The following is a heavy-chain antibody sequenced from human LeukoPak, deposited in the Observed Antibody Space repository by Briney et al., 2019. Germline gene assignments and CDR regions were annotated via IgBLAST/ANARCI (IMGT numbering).Heavy chain of an antibody. D-gene: IGHD4/OR15-4a*01. CDR2: IWYDGSNK. CDR3: AREREVLTYYYYGMDV. V-gene: IGHV3-33*08. J-gene: IGHJ6*02. Sequence: GGSLRLSCAASGFTFSSYAMSWVRQAPGKGLEWVAVIWYDGSNKYYADSVKGRFTISRDNSKNTLYLQMNSLRAEDTAVYYCAREREVLTYYYYGMDVWGQGTTVTVSS. CDR1: GFTFSSYA.